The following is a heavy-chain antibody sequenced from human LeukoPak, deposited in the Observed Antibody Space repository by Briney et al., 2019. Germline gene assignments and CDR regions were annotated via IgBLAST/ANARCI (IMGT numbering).Heavy chain of an antibody. Sequence: GESLKISCKGSGYRFTSYWIGWVRQMPGKGLEWMGIIYPGDSDTRYSPSFQGQVTISADKSISTAYLQWSSLKASDTAMYYCARHSGSGSYFEAFDIWGQGTMVTVSS. V-gene: IGHV5-51*01. CDR2: IYPGDSDT. CDR1: GYRFTSYW. J-gene: IGHJ3*02. CDR3: ARHSGSGSYFEAFDI. D-gene: IGHD1-26*01.